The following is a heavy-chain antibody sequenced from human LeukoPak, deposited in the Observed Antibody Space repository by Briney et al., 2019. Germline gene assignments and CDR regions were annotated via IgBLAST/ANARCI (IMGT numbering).Heavy chain of an antibody. CDR2: ISAYNGNT. J-gene: IGHJ4*02. D-gene: IGHD3-3*01. CDR3: ARVETFDPDTIFGVVDY. Sequence: ASVKVSCMASGYTYTTYGISWVRQAPGQGLEWMGWISAYNGNTNYAKKLQGRVTMTTDTYTSTADMELRSLRSDDTAVYYCARVETFDPDTIFGVVDYWGQGTLCTASS. V-gene: IGHV1-18*01. CDR1: GYTYTTYG.